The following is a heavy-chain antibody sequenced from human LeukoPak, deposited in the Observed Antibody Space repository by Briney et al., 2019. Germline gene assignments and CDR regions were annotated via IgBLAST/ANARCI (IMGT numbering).Heavy chain of an antibody. V-gene: IGHV4-59*01. CDR1: GGSISSYY. Sequence: SETLSLTCTVPGGSISSYYWSWIRQPPGKGLEWIGYIYYSGSTNYNPSLKSRVTISVDTSKSQFSLKLSSVTAADTAVYYCARSRYSGSYGYFQHWGQGTLVTVSS. J-gene: IGHJ1*01. D-gene: IGHD1-26*01. CDR2: IYYSGST. CDR3: ARSRYSGSYGYFQH.